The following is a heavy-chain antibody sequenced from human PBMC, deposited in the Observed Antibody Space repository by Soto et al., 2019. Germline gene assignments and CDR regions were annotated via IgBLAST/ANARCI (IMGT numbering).Heavy chain of an antibody. V-gene: IGHV4-59*01. CDR2: IYYSGST. Sequence: SSETLSLTCTASGGSISSYYWSWIRQPPGKGLEWIGYIYYSGSTNYNPSLKSRVTISVDTSKNQFSLKLSSVTAADTAVYYCARGAQWLVPYYFDYWGQGTLVTVSS. J-gene: IGHJ4*02. CDR1: GGSISSYY. D-gene: IGHD6-19*01. CDR3: ARGAQWLVPYYFDY.